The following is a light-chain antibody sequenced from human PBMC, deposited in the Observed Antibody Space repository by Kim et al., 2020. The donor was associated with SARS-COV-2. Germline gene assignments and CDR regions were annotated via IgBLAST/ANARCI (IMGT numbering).Light chain of an antibody. Sequence: GQKVTISGSGTSSNIGNNYVSWYQQLPGTAPKLLIYDNNKRPSGIPDRFSGSKSGTSATLGITGLQTGDEADYYCGTWDSSLSAGVFGGGTQLTVL. CDR2: DNN. CDR3: GTWDSSLSAGV. V-gene: IGLV1-51*01. J-gene: IGLJ2*01. CDR1: SSNIGNNY.